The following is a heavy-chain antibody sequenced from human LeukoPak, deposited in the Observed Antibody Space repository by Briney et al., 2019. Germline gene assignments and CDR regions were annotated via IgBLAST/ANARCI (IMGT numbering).Heavy chain of an antibody. V-gene: IGHV4-34*01. D-gene: IGHD3-10*01. Sequence: PSETLSLTCAVYGGSFSGYYWSWIRQPPGKGLEWIGEINQSGSTNYNPSLKSRVTISVDTSKNQFSLKLSSVTAADTAVYYCAGGRAYYYGSGSYFYWGQGTLVTVSS. CDR3: AGGRAYYYGSGSYFY. CDR1: GGSFSGYY. J-gene: IGHJ4*02. CDR2: INQSGST.